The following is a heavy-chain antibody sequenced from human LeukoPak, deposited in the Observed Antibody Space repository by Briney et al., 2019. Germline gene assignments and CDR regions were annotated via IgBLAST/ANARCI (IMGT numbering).Heavy chain of an antibody. CDR1: GGSFSGYY. Sequence: SETLSLTCAVYGGSFSGYYWSWIRQPPGKGLEWIGEINHSGSTNYNPSLKSRVTISVDTSKNQSSLKLSSVTAADTAVYYCARVEYSSGFVAFDPWGQGTLVTVSS. D-gene: IGHD6-19*01. CDR3: ARVEYSSGFVAFDP. J-gene: IGHJ5*02. V-gene: IGHV4-34*01. CDR2: INHSGST.